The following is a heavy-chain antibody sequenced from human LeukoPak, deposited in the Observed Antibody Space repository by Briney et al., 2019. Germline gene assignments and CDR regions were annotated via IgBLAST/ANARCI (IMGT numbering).Heavy chain of an antibody. CDR2: IYHSGRT. Sequence: SETLSLTCAVSGDSISSNTWWNWVRQPPGKGLEWIGEIYHSGRTNYNPSLKSRVTMSVDKSKNQFSLKLSSVTAADTAVYYCARPSYGHYYYMDVWGKGTTVTISS. J-gene: IGHJ6*03. V-gene: IGHV4-4*02. D-gene: IGHD2/OR15-2a*01. CDR1: GDSISSNTW. CDR3: ARPSYGHYYYMDV.